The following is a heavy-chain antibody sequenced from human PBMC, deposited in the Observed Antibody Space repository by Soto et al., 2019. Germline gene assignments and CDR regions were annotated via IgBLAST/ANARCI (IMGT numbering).Heavy chain of an antibody. J-gene: IGHJ4*02. Sequence: QVQLVQSGAEVKKPGSSVRVSCKASGDTFTFYSINWVRQAPGLGLEWMGRINPILSMSNYAQRFQRRVTMTADKSTSTAYMELSSLTSEDTAMYYCASSYGSGYRAFDYWGQGALVTVSS. CDR2: INPILSMS. CDR3: ASSYGSGYRAFDY. V-gene: IGHV1-69*02. CDR1: GDTFTFYS. D-gene: IGHD3-10*01.